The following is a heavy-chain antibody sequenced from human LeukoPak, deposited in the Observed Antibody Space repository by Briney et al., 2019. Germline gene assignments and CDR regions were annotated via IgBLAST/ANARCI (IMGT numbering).Heavy chain of an antibody. Sequence: ASVKVSCKASGGTLSRYAISWVRQAPGKGLEWMGGFDPEDGETIYAQKFQGRVTMTEDTSTDTAYMELSSLRSEDTAVYYCATGTDYYDSSGYCLWGQGTLVTVSS. J-gene: IGHJ4*02. CDR2: FDPEDGET. CDR1: GGTLSRYA. CDR3: ATGTDYYDSSGYCL. V-gene: IGHV1-24*01. D-gene: IGHD3-22*01.